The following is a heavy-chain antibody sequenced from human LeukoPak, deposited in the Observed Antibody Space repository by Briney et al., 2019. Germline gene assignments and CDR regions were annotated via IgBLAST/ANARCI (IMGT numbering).Heavy chain of an antibody. D-gene: IGHD6-19*01. CDR1: GFTFSSYA. V-gene: IGHV3-23*01. J-gene: IGHJ4*02. CDR2: ISGSGGRT. Sequence: GGSLRLSCAASGFTFSSYAMSWVCQAPGKGLRWVSGISGSGGRTYYADSVKGRFTISRDNSKNTLYLQMNSLRAEDTAVYYCAKADSSGWAFFDYWGQGTLVTVSS. CDR3: AKADSSGWAFFDY.